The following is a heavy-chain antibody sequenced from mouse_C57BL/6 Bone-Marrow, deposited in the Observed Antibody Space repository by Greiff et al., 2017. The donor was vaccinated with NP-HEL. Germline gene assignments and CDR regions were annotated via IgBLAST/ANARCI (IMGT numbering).Heavy chain of an antibody. V-gene: IGHV1-64*01. CDR1: GYTFTSYW. Sequence: QVQLQQPGAELVKPGASVKLSCKASGYTFTSYWMHWVKRRPGQGLEWIGMIHPNSGSTNYNEKFKSKATLTVDKSSSTAYMQLSSLTSEDSAVYYCARSGTTVVAYYYAMDYWGQGTSVTVSS. J-gene: IGHJ4*01. D-gene: IGHD1-1*01. CDR2: IHPNSGST. CDR3: ARSGTTVVAYYYAMDY.